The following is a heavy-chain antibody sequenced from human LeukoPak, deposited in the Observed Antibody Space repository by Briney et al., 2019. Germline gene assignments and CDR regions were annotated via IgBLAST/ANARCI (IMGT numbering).Heavy chain of an antibody. D-gene: IGHD3-16*02. CDR3: AGHDYVWGSYRSPLDY. V-gene: IGHV3-20*04. CDR1: GFTFGDYG. CDR2: INWNGGST. Sequence: QSGGSLRLSCAASGFTFGDYGMSWVRQAPGKGLEWVSGINWNGGSTGYADSVKGRFTISRDNAKNSLYLQMNSLRAEDTAVYYCAGHDYVWGSYRSPLDYWGQGTLVTVSS. J-gene: IGHJ4*02.